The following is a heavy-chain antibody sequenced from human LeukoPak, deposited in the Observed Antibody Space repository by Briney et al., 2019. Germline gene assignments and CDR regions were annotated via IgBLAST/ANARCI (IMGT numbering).Heavy chain of an antibody. J-gene: IGHJ4*02. Sequence: PSETLSLTCTVSGGSISSGSYYWSWIRQPPGKGLEWIGYIYYSGSTYYNPSLKSRVTISVDTSKNQFSLKLSSVTAADTAVYYCARGNRVRYCSSTSCYRPLDYWGQGTLVTVSS. CDR1: GGSISSGSYY. V-gene: IGHV4-30-4*08. D-gene: IGHD2-2*01. CDR3: ARGNRVRYCSSTSCYRPLDY. CDR2: IYYSGST.